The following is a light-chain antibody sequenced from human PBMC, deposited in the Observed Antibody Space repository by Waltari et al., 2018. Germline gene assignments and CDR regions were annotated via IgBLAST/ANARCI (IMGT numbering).Light chain of an antibody. Sequence: QSVLTQAPSASGTPGQSVAISCSGSSSNIGSNTVNWYQQVPGTAPKLLIYVNNGRPSGVPDRFSGSKSGTSASRASSGLQSEDEADYYCAAWDVSLNGVVFGGGTKVTVL. CDR1: SSNIGSNT. J-gene: IGLJ3*02. V-gene: IGLV1-44*01. CDR3: AAWDVSLNGVV. CDR2: VNN.